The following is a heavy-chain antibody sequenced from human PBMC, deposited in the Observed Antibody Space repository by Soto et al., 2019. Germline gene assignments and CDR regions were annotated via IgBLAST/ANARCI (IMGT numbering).Heavy chain of an antibody. CDR1: GGSFSGYY. CDR2: INHSGST. J-gene: IGHJ4*02. Sequence: QVQLQQWGAGLLKPSETLSLTCAVYGGSFSGYYWSWIRQPPGKGLEWIGEINHSGSTNYNPSLKRRVTISVDTSKNQFSLKLSSVTAADTAVYYCARGYYGSGSYYIDYWGQGTLVTVSS. CDR3: ARGYYGSGSYYIDY. D-gene: IGHD3-10*01. V-gene: IGHV4-34*01.